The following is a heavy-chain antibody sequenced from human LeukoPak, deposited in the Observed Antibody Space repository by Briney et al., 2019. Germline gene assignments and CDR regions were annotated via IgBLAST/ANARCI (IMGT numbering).Heavy chain of an antibody. D-gene: IGHD6-19*01. CDR1: GYTFTSYA. Sequence: ASVKVSCKASGYTFTSYAIHWVRQAPGQRLEWMGWINAGTGNRKYSQKFQDRVTITRETSATTAYMELSSLTSEDTAVYYCARVSDDSGWNFDYWGQGTLVTVSP. J-gene: IGHJ4*02. V-gene: IGHV1-3*01. CDR3: ARVSDDSGWNFDY. CDR2: INAGTGNR.